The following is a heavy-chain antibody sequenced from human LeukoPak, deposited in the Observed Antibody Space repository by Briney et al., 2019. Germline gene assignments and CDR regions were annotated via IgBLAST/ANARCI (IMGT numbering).Heavy chain of an antibody. V-gene: IGHV3-66*02. J-gene: IGHJ4*02. CDR2: IYSGGST. Sequence: GGSLRLSCAASGFTVSSNYMSWVRQAPGKGLEWVSVIYSGGSTYYANSVKGRFTISRDNSKNTLYLQMNSLRAEDTAVYYCAKDGKDTSGYRYYFDYWGQGTLVTVSS. CDR3: AKDGKDTSGYRYYFDY. CDR1: GFTVSSNY. D-gene: IGHD5-12*01.